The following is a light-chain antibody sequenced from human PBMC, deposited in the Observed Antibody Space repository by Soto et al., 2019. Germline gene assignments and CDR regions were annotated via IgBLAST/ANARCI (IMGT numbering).Light chain of an antibody. J-gene: IGLJ2*01. CDR1: SSNIGNNF. Sequence: QSVLTQPPSVSGTPGQGVTISCSGSSSNIGNNFVHWYQKLPGSATRLLIYRNTQRPAGAPDRFSGSKSGTSASLAISGLRSEDEAHYYCASWDDSLSVVFGGGTKLTVL. CDR3: ASWDDSLSVV. CDR2: RNT. V-gene: IGLV1-47*01.